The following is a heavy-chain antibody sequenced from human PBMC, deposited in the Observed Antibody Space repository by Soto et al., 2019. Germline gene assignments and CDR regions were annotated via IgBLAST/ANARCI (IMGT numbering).Heavy chain of an antibody. CDR2: ISYDGSNK. V-gene: IGHV3-30*18. CDR1: GFTFSSYG. CDR3: AKVGGDRYSSGWYYFDY. Sequence: GGSLRLSCAASGFTFSSYGMHWVRQAPGKGLEWVAVISYDGSNKYYADSVKGRFTISRDNSKNTLYLQMNSLRAEDTAVYYCAKVGGDRYSSGWYYFDYWGQGTLVTVSS. J-gene: IGHJ4*02. D-gene: IGHD6-19*01.